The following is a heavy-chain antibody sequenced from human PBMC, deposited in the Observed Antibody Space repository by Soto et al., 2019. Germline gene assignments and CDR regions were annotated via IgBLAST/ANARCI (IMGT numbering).Heavy chain of an antibody. V-gene: IGHV4-4*02. CDR2: IYHSGGT. CDR3: ARDRRDGWIFDY. J-gene: IGHJ4*02. D-gene: IGHD6-19*01. Sequence: PSETLSLTCAVSGGSISSSDWWSWVRQPPGKGLEWIGEIYHSGGTNYNPSLKSRVTISVDKSKNQFSLKLNSVTAADTAVYYCARDRRDGWIFDYWGQGILVTVSS. CDR1: GGSISSSDW.